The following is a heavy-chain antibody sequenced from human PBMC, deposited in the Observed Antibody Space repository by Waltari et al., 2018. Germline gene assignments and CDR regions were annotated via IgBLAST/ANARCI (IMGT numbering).Heavy chain of an antibody. CDR1: GFAFSSFW. CDR2: INSDGSDT. J-gene: IGHJ3*02. CDR3: TRDSPSWI. Sequence: EGQLVESGGGLVQPGGSLKLSCAASGFAFSSFWVHWVRQVPGQGLVWVSRINSDGSDTSYADSVRGRFTVSRDNAKNMVYLQMKSLRAEDTAIYYCTRDSPSWIWGQGTMVSVSS. V-gene: IGHV3-74*01.